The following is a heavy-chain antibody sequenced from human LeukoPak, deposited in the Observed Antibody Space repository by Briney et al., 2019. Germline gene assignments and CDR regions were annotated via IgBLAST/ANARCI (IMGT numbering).Heavy chain of an antibody. J-gene: IGHJ4*02. Sequence: AVSGGSISSXXXXSWVGPPPGXXXXXIGEIYHSGSTNYNPSLKSRVTISVDKSKNQFSLKLSSVPAADTAVYYCARGRGVGRYFDYWGQGTLVTVPS. D-gene: IGHD3-10*01. V-gene: IGHV4-4*02. CDR3: ARGRGVGRYFDY. CDR2: IYHSGST. CDR1: GGSISSXXX.